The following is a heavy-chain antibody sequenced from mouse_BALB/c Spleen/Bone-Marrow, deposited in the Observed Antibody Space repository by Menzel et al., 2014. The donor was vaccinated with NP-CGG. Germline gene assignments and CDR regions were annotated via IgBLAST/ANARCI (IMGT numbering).Heavy chain of an antibody. CDR2: IWSGGST. D-gene: IGHD2-2*01. V-gene: IGHV2-2*02. CDR1: GFSLTSYG. CDR3: ARKPVYYGYDYAMDY. Sequence: QVQLKESGPGLVQPSQSLSITCTVSGFSLTSYGVHWVRQSPGKGLEWLGVIWSGGSTDYNAAFISRLSISKDNSKNQVFLKMNSLQPNDTAIYYCARKPVYYGYDYAMDYWGQGTSVTVSS. J-gene: IGHJ4*01.